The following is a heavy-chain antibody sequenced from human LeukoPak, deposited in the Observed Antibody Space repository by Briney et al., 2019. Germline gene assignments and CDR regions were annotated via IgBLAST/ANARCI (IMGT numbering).Heavy chain of an antibody. CDR2: ISAYNGNT. Sequence: ASVKVSCKASGYTFTSYGISWVRQAPGQGLEWMGWISAYNGNTNYAQKLQGRVTMTTDTSTSTAYMELRSLRSDDTAVYYCARGWAVVVPAAALDNWGQGTLVTVSS. D-gene: IGHD2-2*01. CDR1: GYTFTSYG. CDR3: ARGWAVVVPAAALDN. J-gene: IGHJ4*02. V-gene: IGHV1-18*01.